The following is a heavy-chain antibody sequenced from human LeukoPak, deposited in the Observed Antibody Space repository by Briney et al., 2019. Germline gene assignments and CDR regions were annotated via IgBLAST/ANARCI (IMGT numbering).Heavy chain of an antibody. CDR3: ARDLPLRLVDDYGDYAQPEGPYYYYYYGMDV. CDR1: GDSVSSNSAA. D-gene: IGHD4-17*01. Sequence: SQTLSLTCAISGDSVSSNSAAWNWIRQSPSRGLEWLGRTYYRSKRYSDYAVSAKSRITINPDTSKNQFSLQLNSVTPEDTAVYYCARDLPLRLVDDYGDYAQPEGPYYYYYYGMDVWGQGTTVTVSS. J-gene: IGHJ6*02. V-gene: IGHV6-1*01. CDR2: TYYRSKRYS.